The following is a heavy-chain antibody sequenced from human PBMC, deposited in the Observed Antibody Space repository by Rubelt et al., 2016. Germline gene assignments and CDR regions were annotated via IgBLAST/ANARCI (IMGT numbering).Heavy chain of an antibody. CDR1: GGPISSYY. J-gene: IGHJ4*02. V-gene: IGHV4-59*01. Sequence: QVQLQESGPGLVKPSETLSLTCTVSGGPISSYYWSWIRQPPGKGLEWIGSIYYCGSTYYNPSLKSRVTISVDTSKNQFSLKLSSVTAADTAVYYCARGKSLEQGDYWGQGTLVTVSS. CDR2: IYYCGST. CDR3: ARGKSLEQGDY.